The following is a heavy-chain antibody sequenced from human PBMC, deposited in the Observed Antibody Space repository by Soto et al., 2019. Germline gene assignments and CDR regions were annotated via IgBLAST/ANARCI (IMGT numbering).Heavy chain of an antibody. CDR2: ISYDGSNK. Sequence: QVQLVESGGGVVQPGRSLRLSCAASGFTFSSYGMHWVRQAPGKGLEWVAVISYDGSNKYYADSGKGRFTICRDNSKNTLYLQMSSPRAEDTAVYYCWKGHSGYPDYWGQGTLVTVSS. V-gene: IGHV3-30*18. D-gene: IGHD5-12*01. J-gene: IGHJ4*02. CDR1: GFTFSSYG. CDR3: WKGHSGYPDY.